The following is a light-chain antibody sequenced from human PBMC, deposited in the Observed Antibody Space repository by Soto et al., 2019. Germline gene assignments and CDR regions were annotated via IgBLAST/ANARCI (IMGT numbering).Light chain of an antibody. CDR2: AAS. CDR1: QGISNY. CDR3: QKYNSAPHT. V-gene: IGKV1-27*01. Sequence: DIQMTQSPSSLSASVGDRVTITCWASQGISNYLAWYQQKPGKVPKLLIYAASTLQSGVPSRFSGRGSGTDFTLTISSLQPEDVAPYYCQKYNSAPHTFGQGTKLEIK. J-gene: IGKJ2*01.